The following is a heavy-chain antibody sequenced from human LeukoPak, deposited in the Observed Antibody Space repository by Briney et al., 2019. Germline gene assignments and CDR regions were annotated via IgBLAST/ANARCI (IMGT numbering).Heavy chain of an antibody. D-gene: IGHD5-24*01. CDR3: VRAMAPLDTFNYQYAMDV. Sequence: ASVKVSCKASGYTFNNYDINWVRQAPGQGLEWMGWMNPNSGNTGYAQKFQGRFTLTRETFISSAYMELSSLRSDDTAVYYCVRAMAPLDTFNYQYAMDVWGQGTMVTVSS. J-gene: IGHJ6*02. V-gene: IGHV1-8*01. CDR1: GYTFNNYD. CDR2: MNPNSGNT.